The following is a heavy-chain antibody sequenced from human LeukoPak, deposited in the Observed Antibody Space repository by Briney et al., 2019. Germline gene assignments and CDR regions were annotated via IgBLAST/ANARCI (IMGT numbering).Heavy chain of an antibody. CDR3: ARDMGSGWYSD. D-gene: IGHD6-19*01. Sequence: KPSETLSLTXTVSGGSISSYYWSWIRQAAGKGLEWIGRISSSGSTNYNPSLRSRISMSGDTSKKQFSLKLSSVTAADTAVYYCARDMGSGWYSDWGQGTLVTVSS. V-gene: IGHV4-4*07. J-gene: IGHJ4*02. CDR2: ISSSGST. CDR1: GGSISSYY.